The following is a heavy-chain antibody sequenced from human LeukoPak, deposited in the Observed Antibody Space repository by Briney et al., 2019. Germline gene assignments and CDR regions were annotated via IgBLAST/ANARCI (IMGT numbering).Heavy chain of an antibody. Sequence: QPGGSLRLTCAASGLTFSSYAMSWVRQAPGKGLEWVSAISGSGGGTYYADSVKGRFTISRDNSKNTLYLQMNSLRAEDTAVYYCARSSTSCFDYWGQGTLVTVSS. J-gene: IGHJ4*02. D-gene: IGHD2-2*01. CDR3: ARSSTSCFDY. CDR1: GLTFSSYA. CDR2: ISGSGGGT. V-gene: IGHV3-23*01.